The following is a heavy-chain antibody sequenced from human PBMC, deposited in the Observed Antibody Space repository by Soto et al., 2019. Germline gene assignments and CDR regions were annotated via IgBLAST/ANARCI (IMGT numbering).Heavy chain of an antibody. CDR1: GFTFSDYY. V-gene: IGHV3-11*01. CDR2: ISNSGSTI. CDR3: ARDQAVAANPSYYYYRGMDV. J-gene: IGHJ6*02. D-gene: IGHD6-19*01. Sequence: ESGGGLVKPGGSLRLSCAASGFTFSDYYFNWIRQAPGKGLEWVSYISNSGSTIYYAGSVKGRFTISRDNAKNSLYLQLNSLRAEDTAVYYCARDQAVAANPSYYYYRGMDVWGQGTTVTVSS.